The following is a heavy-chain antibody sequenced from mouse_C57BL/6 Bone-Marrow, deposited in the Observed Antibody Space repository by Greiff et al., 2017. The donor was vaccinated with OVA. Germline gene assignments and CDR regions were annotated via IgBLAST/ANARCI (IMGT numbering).Heavy chain of an antibody. CDR3: TEGTVVATDYFDY. D-gene: IGHD1-1*01. V-gene: IGHV6-3*01. CDR1: GFTFSNYW. Sequence: EVKLEESGGGLVQPGGSMKLSCVASGFTFSNYWMNWVRQSPEKGLEWVAQIRLKSDNYATHYAESVKGRFTISRDDSKSSVYLQMNNLRAEDTGIYYCTEGTVVATDYFDYWGQGTTLTVSS. CDR2: IRLKSDNYAT. J-gene: IGHJ2*01.